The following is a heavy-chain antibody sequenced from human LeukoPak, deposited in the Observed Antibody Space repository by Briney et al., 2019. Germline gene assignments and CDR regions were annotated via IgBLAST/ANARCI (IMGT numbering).Heavy chain of an antibody. D-gene: IGHD6-6*01. CDR3: ASEHVGSSSSGLYQ. CDR2: IWYDGSNK. Sequence: GGSLRLSCAASGFTFSSYGMHWVRQAPGKGLEWVAVIWYDGSNKYYADSVRGRFTISRDNSKNTLYLQMNSLRAEDTAVYYCASEHVGSSSSGLYQWGQGTLVTVSS. CDR1: GFTFSSYG. J-gene: IGHJ4*02. V-gene: IGHV3-33*01.